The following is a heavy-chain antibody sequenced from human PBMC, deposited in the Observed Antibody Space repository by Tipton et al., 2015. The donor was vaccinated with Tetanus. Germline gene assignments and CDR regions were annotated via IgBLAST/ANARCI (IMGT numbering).Heavy chain of an antibody. Sequence: SLRLSCNVSGASISDKKYYWGWIRQAPGKGLEWISSISSTSTYIYYANSVKGRFTISRDNAKNSLFLQMNSLRAEDTAIYYCASGSSHDYWGQGTLVTVS. CDR1: GASISD. CDR3: ASGSSHDY. D-gene: IGHD2-15*01. J-gene: IGHJ4*02. V-gene: IGHV3-11*06. CDR2: ISSTSTYI.